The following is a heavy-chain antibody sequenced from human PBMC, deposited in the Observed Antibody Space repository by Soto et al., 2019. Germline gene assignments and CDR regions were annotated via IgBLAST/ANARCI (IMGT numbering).Heavy chain of an antibody. J-gene: IGHJ6*02. CDR3: ARIADSSSSRYYYYGMDV. Sequence: PGGSLRLSCAASGFTFSSYAMHWVRQAPGKGLEWVAVISYDGSNKYYADSVKGRFTISRDNSKNTLYLQMNSLRAEDTAVYYCARIADSSSSRYYYYGMDVWGQGTTVTV. V-gene: IGHV3-30-3*01. CDR2: ISYDGSNK. D-gene: IGHD6-6*01. CDR1: GFTFSSYA.